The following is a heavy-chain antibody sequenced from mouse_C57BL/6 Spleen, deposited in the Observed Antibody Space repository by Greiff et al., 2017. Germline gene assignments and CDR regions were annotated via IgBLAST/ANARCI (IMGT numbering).Heavy chain of an antibody. D-gene: IGHD1-1*01. V-gene: IGHV1-55*01. J-gene: IGHJ3*01. CDR2: IYPGSGST. CDR1: GYTFTSYW. CDR3: AREEGYYYGSSSAWFAY. Sequence: QVQLQQPGAELVKPGASVKMSCKASGYTFTSYWITWVKQRPGQGLEWIGDIYPGSGSTNYNEKFKSKATLTVDTSSSTAYMQLSSLTSEDSAVYYCAREEGYYYGSSSAWFAYWGQGTLVTVSA.